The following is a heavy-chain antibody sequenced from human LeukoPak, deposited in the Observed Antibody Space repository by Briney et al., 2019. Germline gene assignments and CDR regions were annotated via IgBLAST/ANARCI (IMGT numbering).Heavy chain of an antibody. CDR1: GGSFSGYY. J-gene: IGHJ4*02. CDR3: ARVGAVAGRRFDY. Sequence: SETLSLTCAVYGGSFSGYYWSWIRQPPGKRLEWIGEINHSGSTNYNPSLKSRVTISVDTSKNQFSLKLSSVTAADTAVYYCARVGAVAGRRFDYWGQGTLVTVSS. V-gene: IGHV4-34*01. D-gene: IGHD6-19*01. CDR2: INHSGST.